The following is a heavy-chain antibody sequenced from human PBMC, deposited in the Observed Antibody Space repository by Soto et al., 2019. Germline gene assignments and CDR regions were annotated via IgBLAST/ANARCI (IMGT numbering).Heavy chain of an antibody. CDR2: TYYRSKWYN. CDR3: ARANNWNYDGSYYYYGMDV. V-gene: IGHV6-1*01. D-gene: IGHD1-7*01. CDR1: GDSVSSNSAA. Sequence: SQTLSLTCAISGDSVSSNSAAWNWIRQSPSRGLEWLGRTYYRSKWYNDYAVSVKSRITINPDTSKNQFSLQLNSVTPEDTAVYYCARANNWNYDGSYYYYGMDVWGQGTTVNV. J-gene: IGHJ6*02.